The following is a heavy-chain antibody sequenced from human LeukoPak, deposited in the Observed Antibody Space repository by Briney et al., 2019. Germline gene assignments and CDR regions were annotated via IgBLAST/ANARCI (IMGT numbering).Heavy chain of an antibody. V-gene: IGHV3-48*04. CDR3: ARASWQSAFDI. J-gene: IGHJ3*02. CDR2: ISSSSSTI. CDR1: GFTFSSYS. Sequence: GGSLRLSCAASGFTFSSYSMNWVRQAPGKGLEWVSYISSSSSTIYYADSVKGRFTISRDNAKNSLYLQMNSLRSEDTAVYYCARASWQSAFDIWGQGTMVTVSS.